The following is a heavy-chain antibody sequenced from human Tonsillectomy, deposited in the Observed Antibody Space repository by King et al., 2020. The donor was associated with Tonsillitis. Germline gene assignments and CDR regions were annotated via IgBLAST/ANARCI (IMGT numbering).Heavy chain of an antibody. CDR2: ISDSGGST. D-gene: IGHD6-6*01. Sequence: VQLVESGGGLVHPGGSLRLSGSASGFTFSSYGMSWVRQAPGKGLEWVSGISDSGGSTYYAYSVKGRFTISRDNSKNTLYVQMNSLRAEDTAVYYFAKAPIAPRQNYYYYYYMDVWGKGTTVTVS. J-gene: IGHJ6*03. V-gene: IGHV3-23*04. CDR1: GFTFSSYG. CDR3: AKAPIAPRQNYYYYYYMDV.